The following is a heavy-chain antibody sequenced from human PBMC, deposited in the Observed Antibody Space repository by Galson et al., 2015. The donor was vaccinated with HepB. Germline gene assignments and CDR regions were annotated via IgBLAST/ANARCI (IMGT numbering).Heavy chain of an antibody. Sequence: SLRLSCAASGFTFSSYEMNWVRQAPGKGLEWVSYISSSGFSIYYADSVKGRFTISRDNAKNSLYLQMNSLRAEDTGVYYCVREFALWGQGTLVTVSS. J-gene: IGHJ4*02. CDR2: ISSSGFSI. V-gene: IGHV3-48*03. CDR3: VREFAL. CDR1: GFTFSSYE.